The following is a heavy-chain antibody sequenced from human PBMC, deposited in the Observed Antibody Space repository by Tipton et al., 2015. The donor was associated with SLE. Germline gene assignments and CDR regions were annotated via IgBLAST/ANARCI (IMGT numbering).Heavy chain of an antibody. CDR2: VYYSGST. CDR1: GGSIRSSSYY. CDR3: ARVLMGFGEPRAPTRGYYYYMDV. Sequence: TLSLTCTVSGGSIRSSSYYWGWIRQPPGKGLEWIGSVYYSGSTYYNPSLKSRVTISVDTSKNQFSLKLRSVTAADTAVYYCARVLMGFGEPRAPTRGYYYYMDVWGKGTTVTVSS. J-gene: IGHJ6*03. D-gene: IGHD3-10*01. V-gene: IGHV4-39*07.